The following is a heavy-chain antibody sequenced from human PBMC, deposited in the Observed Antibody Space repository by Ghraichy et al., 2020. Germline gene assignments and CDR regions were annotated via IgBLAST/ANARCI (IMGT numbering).Heavy chain of an antibody. J-gene: IGHJ3*02. CDR2: IYYSGCT. Sequence: SETLSLTCTVSGGSISSGGYYWTWIRQHPGKGLEWIGYIYYSGCTYYNPSLKSRVTISVDTSKNQFSLKLSPVTAADTAVYYCARLATSGYSSGWSPRARAFDIWGQGTMVTVSS. CDR3: ARLATSGYSSGWSPRARAFDI. CDR1: GGSISSGGYY. D-gene: IGHD6-19*01. V-gene: IGHV4-31*03.